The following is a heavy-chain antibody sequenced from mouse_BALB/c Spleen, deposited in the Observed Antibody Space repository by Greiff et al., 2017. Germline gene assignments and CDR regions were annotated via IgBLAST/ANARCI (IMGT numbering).Heavy chain of an antibody. CDR3: ARHYYGSRVYYAMDY. V-gene: IGHV2-9*02. CDR2: IWAGGST. Sequence: VQLVESGPGLVAPSQSLSITCTVSGFSLTSYGVHWVRQPPGKGLEWLGVIWAGGSTNYNSALMSRLSISKDNSKSQVFLKMNSLQTDDTAMYYCARHYYGSRVYYAMDYWGQGTSVTVSS. D-gene: IGHD1-1*01. J-gene: IGHJ4*01. CDR1: GFSLTSYG.